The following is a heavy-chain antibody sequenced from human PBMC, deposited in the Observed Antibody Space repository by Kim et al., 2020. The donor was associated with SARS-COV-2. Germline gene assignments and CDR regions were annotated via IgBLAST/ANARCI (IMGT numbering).Heavy chain of an antibody. Sequence: VKGRFTIARDNAKNTLNLQRNSLRAEDTAVYYCARASGIQQWLGSSWFDPWGQGTLVTVSS. D-gene: IGHD5-18*01. J-gene: IGHJ5*02. V-gene: IGHV3-30*07. CDR3: ARASGIQQWLGSSWFDP.